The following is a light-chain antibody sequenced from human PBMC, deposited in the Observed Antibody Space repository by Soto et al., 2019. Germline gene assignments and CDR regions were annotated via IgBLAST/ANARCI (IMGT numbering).Light chain of an antibody. J-gene: IGLJ1*01. V-gene: IGLV2-11*01. CDR3: CSYVGSYTSYV. CDR2: DVT. Sequence: QSALTQPRSVSRSPGQSVTISCTGTSSDVGGYNFVSWYQQHPGKAPKFMIYDVTKRPSGVSDRFSGSKSGNTASLTISGLQAEDEADYFCCSYVGSYTSYVFGTGTKLTVL. CDR1: SSDVGGYNF.